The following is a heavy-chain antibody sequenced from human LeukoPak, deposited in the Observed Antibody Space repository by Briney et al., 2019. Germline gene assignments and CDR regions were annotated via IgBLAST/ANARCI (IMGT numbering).Heavy chain of an antibody. D-gene: IGHD5-24*01. Sequence: ASVKVSXKASGYTFTSYYMHWVRQAPGQGLEWMGIINPSGGSTSYAQKFQGRVTMTRDTSTSTVYVELSSLRSEDTAVYYCARAPISEMATNDFDYWGQGTLVTVSS. CDR3: ARAPISEMATNDFDY. CDR1: GYTFTSYY. J-gene: IGHJ4*02. V-gene: IGHV1-46*01. CDR2: INPSGGST.